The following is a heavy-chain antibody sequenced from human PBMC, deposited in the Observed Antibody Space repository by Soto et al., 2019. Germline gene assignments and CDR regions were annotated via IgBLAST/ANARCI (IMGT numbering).Heavy chain of an antibody. CDR2: IDPSDSYT. D-gene: IGHD3-22*01. J-gene: IGHJ4*02. CDR1: GYSFTSYW. Sequence: PVESLKISCKGSGYSFTSYWISWVRQMPGKGLEWMGRIDPSDSYTNYSPSFQGHVTISADKSISTAYLQWSSLKASDTAMYYCARQPITMIPFDYWGQGTLVTVSS. CDR3: ARQPITMIPFDY. V-gene: IGHV5-10-1*01.